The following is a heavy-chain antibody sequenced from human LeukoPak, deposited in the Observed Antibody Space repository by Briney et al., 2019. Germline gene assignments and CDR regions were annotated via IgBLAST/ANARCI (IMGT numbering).Heavy chain of an antibody. CDR3: ARPYDSSGYFYL. CDR2: IFYSGST. D-gene: IGHD3-22*01. Sequence: SETLSLACTVSGVSISSRSYYWGWIRQPPGKGLEWIGNIFYSGSTYYNPSLESRVTISVDTSKNQFSLKLSSVTAADTAVYYCARPYDSSGYFYLWGQGTLVTVSS. CDR1: GVSISSRSYY. V-gene: IGHV4-39*01. J-gene: IGHJ5*02.